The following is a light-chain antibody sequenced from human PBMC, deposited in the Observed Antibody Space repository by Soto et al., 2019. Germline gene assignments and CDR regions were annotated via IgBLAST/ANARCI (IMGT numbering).Light chain of an antibody. CDR2: EVS. CDR1: NSDVNY. Sequence: QSVLAQPASVSGAPGQSITISCTATNSDVNYVSWHQQHPGKAPKLMIYEVSNRPSGVSNRFSGSKSGNTASLTISGLQAEDEADYYCSSYTSSSTQVFGTGTKVTVL. V-gene: IGLV2-14*01. CDR3: SSYTSSSTQV. J-gene: IGLJ1*01.